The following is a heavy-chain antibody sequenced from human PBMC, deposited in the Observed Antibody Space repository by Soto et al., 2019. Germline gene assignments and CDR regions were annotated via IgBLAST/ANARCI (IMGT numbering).Heavy chain of an antibody. CDR2: ISSSSSYI. Sequence: GGSLRLSCAASGFTFSSYSMNWVRQAPGKGLEWVSSISSSSSYIYYADSVKGRFTISRDNAKNSLYLQMNSLRAEDTAVYYCARDXTTVTSFINSYYYGMDVWGQGTTVTVSS. CDR1: GFTFSSYS. CDR3: ARDXTTVTSFINSYYYGMDV. V-gene: IGHV3-21*01. D-gene: IGHD4-17*01. J-gene: IGHJ6*02.